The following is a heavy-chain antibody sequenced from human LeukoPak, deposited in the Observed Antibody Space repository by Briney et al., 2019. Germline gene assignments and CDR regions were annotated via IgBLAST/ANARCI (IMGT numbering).Heavy chain of an antibody. Sequence: GESLKISCKGSGYSFTSYWIGWVRQIPGKGLGWMGIIYPGDSDTRYSPSFQGQVTISADKSISTAYLQWSSLKASDTAMYYCARPYCGGDCKGAFDIWGQGTMVTVSS. J-gene: IGHJ3*02. V-gene: IGHV5-51*01. D-gene: IGHD2-21*02. CDR3: ARPYCGGDCKGAFDI. CDR2: IYPGDSDT. CDR1: GYSFTSYW.